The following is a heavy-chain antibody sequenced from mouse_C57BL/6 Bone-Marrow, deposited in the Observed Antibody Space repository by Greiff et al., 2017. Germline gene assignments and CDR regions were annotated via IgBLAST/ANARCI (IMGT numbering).Heavy chain of an antibody. CDR3: ASFPHYYGSSYSFDY. D-gene: IGHD1-1*01. Sequence: QVQLKESGAELVKPGASVKISCKASGYAFSSYWMNWVKQRPGKGLEWIGQIYPGDGDTNYNGKFKGKATLTADKSSSTAYMQLSSLTSEDPAVYFCASFPHYYGSSYSFDYWGQGTTLTVSS. J-gene: IGHJ2*01. CDR2: IYPGDGDT. V-gene: IGHV1-80*01. CDR1: GYAFSSYW.